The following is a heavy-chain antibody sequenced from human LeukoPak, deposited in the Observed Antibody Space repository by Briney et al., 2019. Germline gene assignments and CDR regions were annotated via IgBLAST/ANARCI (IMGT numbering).Heavy chain of an antibody. Sequence: ASVKVSCKASGYTFTSYYVHWVRQAPGQGLEWMGMINPSTSSTSYAQKFQGRVTMTRDTSTSTVYMELSSLRSEDTAVHYCARDQHYQLPFDYWGRGTLVTVSS. CDR1: GYTFTSYY. CDR3: ARDQHYQLPFDY. J-gene: IGHJ4*02. D-gene: IGHD2-2*01. CDR2: INPSTSST. V-gene: IGHV1-46*01.